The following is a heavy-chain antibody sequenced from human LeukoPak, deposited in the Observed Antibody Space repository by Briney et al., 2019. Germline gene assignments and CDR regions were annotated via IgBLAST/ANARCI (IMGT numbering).Heavy chain of an antibody. V-gene: IGHV1-69*04. Sequence: SVKVSCKASGGTFSSYTISWVRQAPGQGLEWMRRIIPILGIANYAQKFQGRVTITADKSTSTAYMELSSLRSEDTAVYYCARDPYYYGSGSFPYYYYYGMDVWGQGTTVTVSS. CDR2: IIPILGIA. CDR3: ARDPYYYGSGSFPYYYYYGMDV. D-gene: IGHD3-10*01. CDR1: GGTFSSYT. J-gene: IGHJ6*02.